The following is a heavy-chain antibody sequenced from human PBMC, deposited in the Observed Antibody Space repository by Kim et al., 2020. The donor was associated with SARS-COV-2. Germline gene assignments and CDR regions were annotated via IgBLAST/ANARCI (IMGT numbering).Heavy chain of an antibody. CDR1: GFTFSNYS. J-gene: IGHJ6*02. Sequence: GGSLRLSCAASGFTFSNYSMSWVRQAPGKGLEWVSAISGSGDSTYYPDSVKGRFTISRDSSKNTLYLQMNSLRADDAAVYYCAKDPIAATPRHAMDVWGRGATVTLSS. CDR3: AKDPIAATPRHAMDV. CDR2: ISGSGDST. V-gene: IGHV3-23*01. D-gene: IGHD6-13*01.